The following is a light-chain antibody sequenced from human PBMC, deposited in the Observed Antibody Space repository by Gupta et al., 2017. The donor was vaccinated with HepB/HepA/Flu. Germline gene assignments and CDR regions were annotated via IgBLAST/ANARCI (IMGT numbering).Light chain of an antibody. V-gene: IGLV3-1*01. CDR1: ILGNKY. Sequence: SYELTQPPSVSVSPGQTASITCSGDILGNKYASWYEQKPGQSPVLVIYQDNKRPSGIPERFSGSKSGNTATLTISGTQSMDEADYYCQAWDSSTVVVGGGTKLTVL. CDR2: QDN. J-gene: IGLJ3*02. CDR3: QAWDSSTVV.